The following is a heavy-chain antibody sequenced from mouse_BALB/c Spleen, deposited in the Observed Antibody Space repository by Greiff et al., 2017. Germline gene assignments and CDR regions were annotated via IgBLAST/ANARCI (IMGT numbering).Heavy chain of an antibody. Sequence: EVKLMESGGGLVQPGGSRKLSCAASGFTFSSFGMHWVRQAPEKGLEWVAYISSGSSTIYYADTVKGRFTISRDNPKNTLFLQMTSLRSEDTAMYYCARTRNGNFDYWGQGTTLTVSS. CDR1: GFTFSSFG. CDR3: ARTRNGNFDY. V-gene: IGHV5-17*02. CDR2: ISSGSSTI. J-gene: IGHJ2*01. D-gene: IGHD2-1*01.